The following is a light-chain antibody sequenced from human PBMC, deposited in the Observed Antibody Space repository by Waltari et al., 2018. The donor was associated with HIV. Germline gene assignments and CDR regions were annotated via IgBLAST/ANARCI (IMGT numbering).Light chain of an antibody. J-gene: IGKJ2*01. CDR3: QQSFHSHHT. V-gene: IGKV1-39*01. CDR1: QSISNY. CDR2: GAT. Sequence: DIQMTQSPPSLSASIGDSVAITCRASQSISNYVNWYQQKPGKAPKLLIFGATNLQSGVPPRFSGSGSGTDFTLTITALQPEDLGTYYCQQSFHSHHTFGQGTNLKI.